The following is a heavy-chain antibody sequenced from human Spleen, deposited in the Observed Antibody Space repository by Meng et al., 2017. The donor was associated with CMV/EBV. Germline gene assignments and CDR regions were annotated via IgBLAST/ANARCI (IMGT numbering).Heavy chain of an antibody. J-gene: IGHJ4*02. CDR1: GFSFSSHD. CDR3: ARQWDYGYNSLDY. Sequence: LSLTCAASGFSFSSHDMHWVRQTPGKGLEWVSSIGSAGDRYYAGSVKGRFTISRENAKNSCSLQMNSLRVGDTAVYYCARQWDYGYNSLDYWGQGTLVTVSS. V-gene: IGHV3-13*01. D-gene: IGHD3-16*01. CDR2: IGSAGDR.